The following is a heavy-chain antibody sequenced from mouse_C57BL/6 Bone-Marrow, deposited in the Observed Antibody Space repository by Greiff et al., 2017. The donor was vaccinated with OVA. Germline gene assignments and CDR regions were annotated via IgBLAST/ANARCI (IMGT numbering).Heavy chain of an antibody. Sequence: VQLVESGAELMKPGASVKLSCKATGYTFTGYWIEWVKQRPGHGLEWIGEILPGSGSTNYNEKFKGKATFTADTSSNTAYMQLSSLTTEDSAIYYCARSPPSNRGGIYAMDYWGQGTSVTVSS. D-gene: IGHD2-10*02. CDR2: ILPGSGST. CDR3: ARSPPSNRGGIYAMDY. CDR1: GYTFTGYW. V-gene: IGHV1-9*01. J-gene: IGHJ4*01.